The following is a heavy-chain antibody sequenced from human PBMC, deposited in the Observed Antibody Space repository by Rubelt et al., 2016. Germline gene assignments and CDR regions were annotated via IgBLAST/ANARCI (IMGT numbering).Heavy chain of an antibody. CDR3: ARDPERLDGFDV. Sequence: QVQLQESGPGLVKPSETLSLTCTVSGGSISSYYWSWIRQPPGKGLEWIGSIYYSGTTNYNPPLKRRVTISLDTSKNQLARKLSSVTAADTAVYYCARDPERLDGFDVWGQGTMVTVSS. V-gene: IGHV4-59*01. J-gene: IGHJ3*01. CDR1: GGSISSYY. CDR2: IYYSGTT.